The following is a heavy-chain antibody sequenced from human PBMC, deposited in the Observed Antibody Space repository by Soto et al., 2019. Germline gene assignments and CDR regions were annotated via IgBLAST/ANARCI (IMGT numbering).Heavy chain of an antibody. D-gene: IGHD3-3*01. CDR3: ARYSYYDFWSGYPLFDY. J-gene: IGHJ4*02. CDR2: IIPIFGTA. Sequence: QVQLVQSGAEVKKPGSSVKVSCKASGGTFSSYAISWVRQAPGQGLEWMGGIIPIFGTANYAQKIQGRVTITADVYTSTAYMELSSLRSEDTVVYYCARYSYYDFWSGYPLFDYWGQGTLVTVSS. CDR1: GGTFSSYA. V-gene: IGHV1-69*01.